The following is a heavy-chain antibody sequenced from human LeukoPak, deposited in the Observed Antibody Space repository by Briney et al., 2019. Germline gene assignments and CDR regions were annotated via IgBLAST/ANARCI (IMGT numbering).Heavy chain of an antibody. V-gene: IGHV1-69*05. CDR1: GDTFSSHA. D-gene: IGHD3-16*01. J-gene: IGHJ4*02. Sequence: SVKVSCKASGDTFSSHAISWVRQAPGQGLEWMGGIIPNSGATSYAQNFQGRVTITTDESTSTAYMELSSLRSEDTAVYFCARVINPDQVPLGGYFDYWGQGMLVTVSS. CDR3: ARVINPDQVPLGGYFDY. CDR2: IIPNSGAT.